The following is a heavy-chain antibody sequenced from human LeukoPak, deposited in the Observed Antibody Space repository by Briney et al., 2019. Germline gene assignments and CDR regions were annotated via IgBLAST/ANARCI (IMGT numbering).Heavy chain of an antibody. V-gene: IGHV4-30-2*01. CDR3: ARDRGTTEDAFDI. D-gene: IGHD4-17*01. J-gene: IGHJ3*02. CDR2: IYHSGST. CDR1: GGSISSGGYY. Sequence: SQTLSLTCTVSGGSISSGGYYWSWIRQPPGKGLEWIGYIYHSGSTYYNPSLKSRVTISVDRSKNQFSLKLSSVTAADTAVYYCARDRGTTEDAFDIWGQGTMVTVSS.